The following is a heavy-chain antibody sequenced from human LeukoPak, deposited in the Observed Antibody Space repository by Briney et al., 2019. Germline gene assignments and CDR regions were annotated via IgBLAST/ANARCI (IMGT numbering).Heavy chain of an antibody. CDR2: ISGSGGST. CDR3: AKDPGYSYGWNNWFDP. V-gene: IGHV3-23*01. J-gene: IGHJ5*02. CDR1: GFTFSSYA. Sequence: PGGSLRLSCAASGFTFSSYAMSWVRQAPGKGLEWVSAISGSGGSTYYADSVKGRFTISRDNSKNTLYLQMNSLRAEDTAVYYCAKDPGYSYGWNNWFDPWGQGTLVTVSS. D-gene: IGHD5-18*01.